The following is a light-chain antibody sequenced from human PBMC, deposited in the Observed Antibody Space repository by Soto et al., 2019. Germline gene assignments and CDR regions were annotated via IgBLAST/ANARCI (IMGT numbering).Light chain of an antibody. V-gene: IGKV3-15*01. J-gene: IGKJ1*01. CDR2: GAT. CDR1: QRMTGN. Sequence: EKTQFLGTLSVSPGERVTLSCSSRQRMTGNVAWYQQKPGQAPRLLIYGATTRATGIPGRFSGSVSGTEFTLTISSLQSEAVAVYYCQQYDNWPPDFGQGTKVEVK. CDR3: QQYDNWPPD.